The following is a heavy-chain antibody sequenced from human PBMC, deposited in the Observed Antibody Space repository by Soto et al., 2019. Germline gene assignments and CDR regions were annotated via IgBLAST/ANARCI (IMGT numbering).Heavy chain of an antibody. D-gene: IGHD1-26*01. J-gene: IGHJ3*02. CDR3: ARSIVGATTYAFDI. CDR1: GFTFSSYA. CDR2: ISYDGSNK. V-gene: IGHV3-30-3*01. Sequence: GVSLRLSWAASGFTFSSYAMHWVRQAPGKGLEWVAVISYDGSNKYYADSVKGRFTISRDNSKNTLYLQMNSLRAEDTAVYYCARSIVGATTYAFDIWGKGTMVTVSS.